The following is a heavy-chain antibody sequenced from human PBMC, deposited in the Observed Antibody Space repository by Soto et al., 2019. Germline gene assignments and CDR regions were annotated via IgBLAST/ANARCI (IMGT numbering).Heavy chain of an antibody. J-gene: IGHJ4*02. CDR3: AKGEVRGIIPSYFDY. Sequence: LRLSCAGSGFTFRWFGMNWVRQAPGKGLEWVARISNDGSNEYYVDSVKGRFTIFRDNSKNTLYLQMDSLRAEDTAVYYCAKGEVRGIIPSYFDYWGLGTLVTVSS. D-gene: IGHD3-10*01. CDR1: GFTFRWFG. V-gene: IGHV3-30*18. CDR2: ISNDGSNE.